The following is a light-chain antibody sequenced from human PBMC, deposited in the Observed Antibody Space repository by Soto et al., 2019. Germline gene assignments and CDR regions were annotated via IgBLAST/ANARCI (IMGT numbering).Light chain of an antibody. CDR1: QSVSNN. J-gene: IGKJ4*01. Sequence: EILMTQSPATLSVSPGERATLSCRASQSVSNNLAWYQQKPGQAPRLLIYGASTRATGIPARFSGSGSGTEFTLTISSLQSEDFAVYYCQQYNSWPLTFGGRTKVEIK. CDR3: QQYNSWPLT. V-gene: IGKV3-15*01. CDR2: GAS.